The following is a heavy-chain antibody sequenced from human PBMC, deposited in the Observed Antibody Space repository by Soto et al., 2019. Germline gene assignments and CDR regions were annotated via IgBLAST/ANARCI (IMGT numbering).Heavy chain of an antibody. J-gene: IGHJ5*02. D-gene: IGHD5-18*01. Sequence: PSETLSLTCTVSGGSISSDGYYWSWIRQHPGKGLEWIGYIYYCGITYYNPSLKSRATISVDTSKNQFSLKLSSVAAADTAVYYCARDTAAIGQFDPWGQGTLVTVSS. CDR2: IYYCGIT. CDR3: ARDTAAIGQFDP. V-gene: IGHV4-31*03. CDR1: GGSISSDGYY.